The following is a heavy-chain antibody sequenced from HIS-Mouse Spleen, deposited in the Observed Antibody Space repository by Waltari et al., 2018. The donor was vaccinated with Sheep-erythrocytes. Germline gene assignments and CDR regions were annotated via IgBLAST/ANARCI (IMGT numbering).Heavy chain of an antibody. D-gene: IGHD1-26*01. J-gene: IGHJ4*02. CDR1: GGTFSSDA. V-gene: IGHV1-69*04. CDR3: AQTGATTPHFDY. Sequence: QVQLVQSGAEVKKPGSSVKVSCKASGGTFSSDAISWVRQAPGPGIEWMGRIISLLGIANDAQKFQGRVTITADKSTSTAYMELSSLRSEDTAVYYCAQTGATTPHFDYWGQGTLVTVSS. CDR2: IISLLGIA.